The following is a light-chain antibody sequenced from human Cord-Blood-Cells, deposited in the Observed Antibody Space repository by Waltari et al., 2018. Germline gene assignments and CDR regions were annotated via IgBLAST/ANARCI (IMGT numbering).Light chain of an antibody. V-gene: IGKV1-39*01. CDR2: AAS. J-gene: IGKJ2*03. CDR1: QSISSY. CDR3: QQSYSTQDS. Sequence: DIQMTQSPSSLSASVGDRVTITCRASQSISSYLNWYQQKPGKATKLLIYAASSLQSGVPARFSGSGSGTDFTLTISSLQPEDFATYYCQQSYSTQDSFGQGTKLEIK.